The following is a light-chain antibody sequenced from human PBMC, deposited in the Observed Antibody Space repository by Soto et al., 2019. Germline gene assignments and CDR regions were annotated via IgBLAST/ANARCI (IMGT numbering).Light chain of an antibody. CDR3: QQSYTTPAVT. Sequence: DIQMTQSPSSLSASVGDTVTITCRASQSINNYLNWYQQKPGKAPKVVIYTASTLQRGIPSRFSGGGSGTDFSLTISCLQPEDFATYFCQQSYTTPAVTFGGGTRVEIK. V-gene: IGKV1-39*01. CDR2: TAS. J-gene: IGKJ4*01. CDR1: QSINNY.